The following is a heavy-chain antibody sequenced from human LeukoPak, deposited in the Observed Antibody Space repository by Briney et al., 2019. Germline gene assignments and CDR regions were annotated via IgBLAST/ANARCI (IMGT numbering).Heavy chain of an antibody. CDR3: ARLSGNSGDY. J-gene: IGHJ4*02. V-gene: IGHV5-51*01. Sequence: GXXRQXXXXXXEWMGIIYPGDSDTRYSPSFQGQVTISADKSISTVYLQWSSLKASDTAMYYCARLSGNSGDYWGQGTLVTVSS. CDR2: IYPGDSDT. D-gene: IGHD1-7*01.